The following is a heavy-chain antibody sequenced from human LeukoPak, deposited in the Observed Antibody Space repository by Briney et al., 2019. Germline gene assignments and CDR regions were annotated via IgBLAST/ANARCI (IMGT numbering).Heavy chain of an antibody. CDR2: ISSSGSTI. V-gene: IGHV3-11*04. J-gene: IGHJ4*02. D-gene: IGHD6-13*01. CDR3: AVHSSSWYGPPFDY. Sequence: GGSVRLSCAASGFTFSDYYMSWIRQAPGKGLEWVSYISSSGSTIYYADSVKGRFTISRDNAKNSLYLQMNSLRAEDTAVYYCAVHSSSWYGPPFDYWGQGTLVTVSS. CDR1: GFTFSDYY.